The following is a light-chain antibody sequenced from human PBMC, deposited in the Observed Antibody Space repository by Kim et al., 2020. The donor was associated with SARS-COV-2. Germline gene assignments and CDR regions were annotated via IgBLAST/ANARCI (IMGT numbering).Light chain of an antibody. CDR1: NLRFYF. CDR2: HNT. J-gene: IGLJ1*01. V-gene: IGLV3-19*01. CDR3: NSRHTTGHQYV. Sequence: AFGQTTRMTCQGDNLRFYFASWYHQKPGQAAVLVVYHNTNRPSGIPDRFSAAGSGNTASLSITGAHAEEEADYYCNSRHTTGHQYVFGTGTKVTVL.